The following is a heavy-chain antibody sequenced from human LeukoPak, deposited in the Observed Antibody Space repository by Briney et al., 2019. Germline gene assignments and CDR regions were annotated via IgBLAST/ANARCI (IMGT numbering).Heavy chain of an antibody. J-gene: IGHJ4*02. CDR1: GDSVSSNSAA. CDR3: ARAPFTTWTAAAGLFDY. D-gene: IGHD6-13*01. Sequence: PSQTLSLTCAISGDSVSSNSAAWNWIRQSPSRGLEWLGRTYYRSKWYNDHAVSVKSRITINPDTSKNQFSLQLNSVTPEDTAVYYCARAPFTTWTAAAGLFDYWGQGTLVTVSS. CDR2: TYYRSKWYN. V-gene: IGHV6-1*01.